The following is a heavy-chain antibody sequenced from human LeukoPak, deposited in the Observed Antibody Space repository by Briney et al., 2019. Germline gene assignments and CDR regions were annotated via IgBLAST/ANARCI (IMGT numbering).Heavy chain of an antibody. D-gene: IGHD5-12*01. CDR2: IYHSGST. CDR3: ARSVGSGYSGYEGQSYFDY. CDR1: GYSTSSGYY. Sequence: SETLSLTCTVSGYSTSSGYYWGWIRQPPGKGLEWIGSIYHSGSTYYNPSLKSRVTISVDTSKNQFSLKLSSVTAADTAVYYCARSVGSGYSGYEGQSYFDYWGQGTLVTVSS. V-gene: IGHV4-38-2*02. J-gene: IGHJ4*02.